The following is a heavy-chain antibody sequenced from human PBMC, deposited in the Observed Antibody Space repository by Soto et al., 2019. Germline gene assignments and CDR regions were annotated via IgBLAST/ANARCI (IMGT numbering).Heavy chain of an antibody. J-gene: IGHJ5*02. CDR2: FDPEDGET. D-gene: IGHD3-3*02. CDR1: GYTLTELS. V-gene: IGHV1-24*01. Sequence: GASVKVSCKVSGYTLTELSMHWVRQAPGKGLEWMGGFDPEDGETIYAQKFQGRVTMTEDTSTDTAYMELSSLRSEDTAVYYCATGGSFIAFSRVSWFDPWGQGTLVTVSS. CDR3: ATGGSFIAFSRVSWFDP.